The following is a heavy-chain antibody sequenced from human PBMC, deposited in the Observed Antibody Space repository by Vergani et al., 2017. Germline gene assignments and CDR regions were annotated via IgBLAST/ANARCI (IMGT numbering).Heavy chain of an antibody. CDR3: AGDRARGRYYDILTGYSPSLDY. D-gene: IGHD3-9*01. V-gene: IGHV3-7*01. CDR1: GFTFSSYW. Sequence: EVQLVESGGGLVQPGGSLRLSCAASGFTFSSYWMSWVRQAPGKGLEWVANIKQDGSEKYNVDSVKGRFTISRDNAKNSLYLQMNSLRAEDTAVYYCAGDRARGRYYDILTGYSPSLDYWGQGTLVTVSS. CDR2: IKQDGSEK. J-gene: IGHJ4*02.